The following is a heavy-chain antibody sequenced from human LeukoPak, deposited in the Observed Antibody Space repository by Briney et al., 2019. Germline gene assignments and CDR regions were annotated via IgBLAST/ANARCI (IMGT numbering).Heavy chain of an antibody. J-gene: IGHJ4*02. D-gene: IGHD6-19*01. CDR2: IKQDGSEK. Sequence: GGSLRLSCAASGFTFSSYWMSWVRQAPGKGLEWVANIKQDGSEKYYVDSVKGRFTISRDNVENSLSLQMHSLRADDTAIYYCVRDTYRTAVAGSSGLGYWGQGTLVTVSS. CDR3: VRDTYRTAVAGSSGLGY. V-gene: IGHV3-7*01. CDR1: GFTFSSYW.